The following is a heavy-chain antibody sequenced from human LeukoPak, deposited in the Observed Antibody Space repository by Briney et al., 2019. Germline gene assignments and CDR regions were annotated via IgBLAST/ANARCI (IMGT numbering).Heavy chain of an antibody. CDR3: ARDRWFDT. Sequence: PSETLSLTCTVSGGSMSRYYWSWIRQAAGKAPEWIGRIYSTGSSDYNPSLQSRVTVSVDTSKNQFSLNVSTVTAADTAIYYCARDRWFDTWGQGTLVTVSS. CDR1: GGSMSRYY. J-gene: IGHJ5*02. CDR2: IYSTGSS. V-gene: IGHV4-4*07.